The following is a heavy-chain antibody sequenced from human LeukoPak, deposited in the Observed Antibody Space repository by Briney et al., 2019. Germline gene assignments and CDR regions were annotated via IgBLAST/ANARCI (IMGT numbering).Heavy chain of an antibody. CDR3: VRDPEALDY. CDR1: GFTFSTYS. V-gene: IGHV3-48*02. Sequence: GGSLRLSCAASGFTFSTYSMNWVRQAPGKGLEWVSYIRGSGSPIYYADSVKGRLTISRDNAKNSLYLQMNSLRDEDTAVYYCVRDPEALDYWGQGTPVTVSS. J-gene: IGHJ4*02. CDR2: IRGSGSPI.